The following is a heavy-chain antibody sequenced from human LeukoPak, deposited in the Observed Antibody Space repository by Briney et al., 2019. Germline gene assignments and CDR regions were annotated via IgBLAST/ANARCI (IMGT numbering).Heavy chain of an antibody. J-gene: IGHJ3*02. D-gene: IGHD6-13*01. CDR1: GFTFSNYA. CDR2: ISGSGDST. CDR3: AKGISWRWNDAFDI. V-gene: IGHV3-23*01. Sequence: PGGSLRLSCAASGFTFSNYAMSWVRQAPEKGLEWVSTISGSGDSTYYADSVKGRFTISRDNAKNTLDLQMNSLRAEDTAVYYCAKGISWRWNDAFDIWGQGTMVTVSS.